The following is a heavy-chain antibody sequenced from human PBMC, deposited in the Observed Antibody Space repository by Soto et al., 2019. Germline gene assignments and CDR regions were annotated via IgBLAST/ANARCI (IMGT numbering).Heavy chain of an antibody. CDR3: ARGRAVVVAATRYYYYGMDV. V-gene: IGHV4-39*01. Sequence: SETLSLRCTVSGESISSSSYYWGWLRQHPGKGLEWIGSIYYSGSTYYNPSLKSRVTISVDTSKNQFSLKLSSVTAADTAVYYCARGRAVVVAATRYYYYGMDVWGQGTTVTVSS. CDR2: IYYSGST. CDR1: GESISSSSYY. J-gene: IGHJ6*02. D-gene: IGHD2-15*01.